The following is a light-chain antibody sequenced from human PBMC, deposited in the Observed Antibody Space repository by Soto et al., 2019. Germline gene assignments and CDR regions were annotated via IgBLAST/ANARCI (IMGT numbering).Light chain of an antibody. CDR3: QQYFGTPYT. CDR2: WAS. Sequence: DIVMTQSPDSLAVSLGERATINCKSSQSVLYSSNNKNYLAWHQQKPGQPPKLLIYWASTRESGVPDRFSGSGSGTDFTLTISRLQAEDVAVYYCQQYFGTPYTFGQGTKLEIK. V-gene: IGKV4-1*01. J-gene: IGKJ2*01. CDR1: QSVLYSSNNKNY.